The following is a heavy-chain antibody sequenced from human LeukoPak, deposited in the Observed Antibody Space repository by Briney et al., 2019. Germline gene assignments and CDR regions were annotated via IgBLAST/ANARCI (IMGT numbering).Heavy chain of an antibody. J-gene: IGHJ4*02. CDR2: ISSSSSYI. V-gene: IGHV3-21*01. CDR3: ARALSGFDY. CDR1: GFTFSSYS. Sequence: GGSLRLSCAASGFTFSSYSMNWVRQAPGKGLDWVSSISSSSSYIYYADSVKVRFTISSDNAKNSLYLQMNRLRAEDTAVYYCARALSGFDYWGQGTLVTVSS.